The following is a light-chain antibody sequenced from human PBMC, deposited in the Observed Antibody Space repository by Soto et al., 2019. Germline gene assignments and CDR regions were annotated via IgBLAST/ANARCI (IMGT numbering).Light chain of an antibody. CDR3: QQRSNWPPLT. J-gene: IGKJ4*01. CDR1: QSVSSY. Sequence: EIVLTQSPATLLLSQGERATLSCRASQSVSSYLAWYQQKPGQAPRLLIYDASNRATGIPARFSGSGSGTDFTLTISSLEPEDFAVYYCQQRSNWPPLTFGGGTKVEIK. V-gene: IGKV3-11*01. CDR2: DAS.